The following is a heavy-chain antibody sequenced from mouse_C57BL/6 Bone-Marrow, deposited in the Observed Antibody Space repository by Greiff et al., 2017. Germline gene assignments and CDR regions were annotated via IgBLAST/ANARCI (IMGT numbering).Heavy chain of an antibody. CDR2: IWSGGST. CDR3: AKRVGSYWYFDF. CDR1: GFSLTSYG. J-gene: IGHJ1*03. V-gene: IGHV2-4*01. D-gene: IGHD1-1*01. Sequence: VQGVESGPGLVQPSQSLSITCTVSGFSLTSYGVHWVRQPPGKGLEWLGVIWSGGSTDYNAAFRSRLSISKDNAKSQVFFKMNSLQADDTAIYYCAKRVGSYWYFDFWGTGTTVTVSS.